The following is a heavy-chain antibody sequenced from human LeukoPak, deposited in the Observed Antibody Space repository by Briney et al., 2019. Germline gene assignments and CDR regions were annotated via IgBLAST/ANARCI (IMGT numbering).Heavy chain of an antibody. V-gene: IGHV3-23*01. CDR2: VSESGGST. J-gene: IGHJ4*02. Sequence: GGSLRLSCAASGFTFSSYGMSWVRQAPGKGLEWVSGVSESGGSTYYTDSVKGRFTISRDNSKNTLYLQMNSLRAEDTAVYYCALSYGSGSYCRFWGQGTLVTVSS. CDR1: GFTFSSYG. CDR3: ALSYGSGSYCRF. D-gene: IGHD3-10*01.